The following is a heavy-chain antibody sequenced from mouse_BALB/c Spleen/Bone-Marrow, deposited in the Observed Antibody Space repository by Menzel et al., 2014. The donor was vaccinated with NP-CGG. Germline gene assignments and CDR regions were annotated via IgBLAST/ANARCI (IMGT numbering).Heavy chain of an antibody. CDR2: INPYNDVT. CDR1: GYRFTTYV. D-gene: IGHD1-1*02. Sequence: VQLQQSGPELVKPGASVKMSCKTSGYRFTTYVMHWVKPKPGQGLEWIGYINPYNDVTNYNEKFKGKATLTSDKSSSTSYMELSSLTSEDSAVYYCARNYGHWYFDVWGAGTTVTVSS. J-gene: IGHJ1*01. V-gene: IGHV1-14*01. CDR3: ARNYGHWYFDV.